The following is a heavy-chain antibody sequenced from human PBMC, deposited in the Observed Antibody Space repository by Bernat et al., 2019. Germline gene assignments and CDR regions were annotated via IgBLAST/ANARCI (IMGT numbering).Heavy chain of an antibody. CDR3: GKDGGVIVVVVAEALGGGYFDY. V-gene: IGHV3-23*01. CDR2: ISGSGGST. CDR1: GFTFSSYA. J-gene: IGHJ4*01. Sequence: VQLLESGGGLVQPGGSLRLSCAASGFTFSSYAMSWVRQAPGKGLEWFSAISGSGGSTYYADSGKGRFTLSRDNSKDKLYLQMNSLGAEDTAVYYRGKDGGVIVVVVAEALGGGYFDYWGQGTLVNVP. D-gene: IGHD2-15*01.